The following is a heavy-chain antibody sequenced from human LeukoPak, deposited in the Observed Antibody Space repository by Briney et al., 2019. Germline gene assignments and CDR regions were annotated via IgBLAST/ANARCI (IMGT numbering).Heavy chain of an antibody. D-gene: IGHD1-20*01. CDR1: GYTFTGYY. J-gene: IGHJ5*02. V-gene: IGHV1-2*02. CDR3: ARDGLYTWDDLNWFDP. Sequence: GASVKVSCKPSGYTFTGYYIHWLRQAPGQGLEWMGWINPKSGGTNYAQKFQGRVTMTRDTSISTAYMELSRLRSDDTAVYYCARDGLYTWDDLNWFDPWGQGTLVTVSS. CDR2: INPKSGGT.